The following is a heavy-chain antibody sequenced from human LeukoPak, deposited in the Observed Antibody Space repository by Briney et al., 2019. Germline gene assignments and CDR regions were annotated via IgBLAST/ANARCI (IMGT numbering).Heavy chain of an antibody. CDR1: GFTFSSYA. CDR3: ARITMSRFDP. Sequence: PGGSLRLSCTTTGFTFSSYAMSWVRQAPGKGLEWVSVNGGGTTYYADSVKGRFTISRDNSKNTLYLQMNSLRAEDTAVYYCARITMSRFDPWGQGTLVTAS. V-gene: IGHV3-23*01. J-gene: IGHJ5*02. D-gene: IGHD3-10*02. CDR2: NGGGTT.